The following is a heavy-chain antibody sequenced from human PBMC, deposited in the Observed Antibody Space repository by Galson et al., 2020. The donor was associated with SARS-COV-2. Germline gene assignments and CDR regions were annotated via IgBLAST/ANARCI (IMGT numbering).Heavy chain of an antibody. CDR1: GFSFSSYG. Sequence: GESLKISCAASGFSFSSYGMHWVRQAPGRGLEWVAVICYDGSNKNYADSVKGRFTISRDNSKNTLYLQMNSLRADDTALYYCARDRVVAGGKIDYYYGMDVWGQGTTVTVS. CDR2: ICYDGSNK. J-gene: IGHJ6*02. CDR3: ARDRVVAGGKIDYYYGMDV. V-gene: IGHV3-33*01. D-gene: IGHD3-22*01.